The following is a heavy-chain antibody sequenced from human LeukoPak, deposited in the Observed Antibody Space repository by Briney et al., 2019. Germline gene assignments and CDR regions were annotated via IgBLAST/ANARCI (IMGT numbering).Heavy chain of an antibody. CDR2: ISSSSSYI. D-gene: IGHD6-19*01. CDR3: ARAHSGWYDY. Sequence: PGGSLRLSCAASGFTFSSYSMNWVRQAPGKGLEWVSSISSSSSYIYYADSVKGRFTISRDNAKNSLYLQMNSLRAKDTAVYYCARAHSGWYDYWGQGTLVTVSS. V-gene: IGHV3-21*01. CDR1: GFTFSSYS. J-gene: IGHJ4*02.